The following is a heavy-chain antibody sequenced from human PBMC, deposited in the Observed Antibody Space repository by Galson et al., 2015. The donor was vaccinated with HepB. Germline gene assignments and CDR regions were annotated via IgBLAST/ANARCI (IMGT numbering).Heavy chain of an antibody. CDR2: IRSKASSHAT. J-gene: IGHJ4*02. V-gene: IGHV3-73*01. D-gene: IGHD6-19*01. Sequence: SLRLSCAASGFTFSGSAIHWVRQASGKGLEWVGRIRSKASSHATAYTGSLKGRFTISRDDSKNTAYLHMNSLKTEDTAVYCCAGLGDLSGYSSLWGQGTLVTVSS. CDR3: AGLGDLSGYSSL. CDR1: GFTFSGSA.